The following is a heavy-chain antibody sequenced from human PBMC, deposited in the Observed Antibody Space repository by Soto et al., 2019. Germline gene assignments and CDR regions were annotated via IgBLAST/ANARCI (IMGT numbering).Heavy chain of an antibody. CDR2: IDYNGVT. Sequence: SETLSLTCSVSGASISSRDYYWGWIRQTPGKGLEWIGNIDYNGVTYYNPSLKSRVTVSKDTSKNQFSLKVAAVTAADTAIYYCGRVMIGTSRHTDSDYWGQGTQVTVSS. CDR3: GRVMIGTSRHTDSDY. V-gene: IGHV4-39*01. D-gene: IGHD2-2*01. CDR1: GASISSRDYY. J-gene: IGHJ4*02.